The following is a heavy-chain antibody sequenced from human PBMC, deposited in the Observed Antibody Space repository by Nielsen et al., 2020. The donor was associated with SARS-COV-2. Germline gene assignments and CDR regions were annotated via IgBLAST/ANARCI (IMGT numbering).Heavy chain of an antibody. CDR1: GFTFSSYS. CDR2: ISSSSSTI. D-gene: IGHD3-10*01. CDR3: ARAVGWFGELFLDY. V-gene: IGHV3-48*02. Sequence: GGSLRLSCAASGFTFSSYSMNWVRQAPGKGLEWVSSISSSSSTIYYADSVKGRFTISRDNAKNSLYLQMNSLRDEDTAVYYCARAVGWFGELFLDYWGQGTLVTVSS. J-gene: IGHJ4*02.